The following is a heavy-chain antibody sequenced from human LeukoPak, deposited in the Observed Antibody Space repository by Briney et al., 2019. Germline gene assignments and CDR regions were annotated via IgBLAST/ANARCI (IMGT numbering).Heavy chain of an antibody. CDR1: GFTFSSYG. J-gene: IGHJ6*03. CDR3: AKDLVATGDYYYMDV. Sequence: GGSLRLSCAASGFTFSSYGMHWVRQAPGKGLEWVAFIRYDGSNKYYADSVKGRFTISRDNSKNTLYLQMNSLRAEDTAVYYCAKDLVATGDYYYMDVWGKGTTVTVSS. V-gene: IGHV3-30*02. CDR2: IRYDGSNK. D-gene: IGHD5-12*01.